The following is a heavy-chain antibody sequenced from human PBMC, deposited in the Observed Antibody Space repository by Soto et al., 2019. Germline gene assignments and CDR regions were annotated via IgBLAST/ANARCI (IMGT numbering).Heavy chain of an antibody. V-gene: IGHV5-51*01. CDR3: SRPPHRWRDAFDI. Sequence: EVQLVQSGAEVKKPGESLKISCKTSGYNFTTQWIGWVRQMPGKGLEWMGIIYPGDSDTRYSPSFQGRVTISADQSITTAYLQWNTLEASDTAIYYCSRPPHRWRDAFDIWGQGTMVTVSS. CDR2: IYPGDSDT. J-gene: IGHJ3*02. CDR1: GYNFTTQW.